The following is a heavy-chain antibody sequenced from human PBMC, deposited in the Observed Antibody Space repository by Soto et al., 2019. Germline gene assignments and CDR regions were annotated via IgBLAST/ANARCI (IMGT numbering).Heavy chain of an antibody. V-gene: IGHV3-15*07. CDR2: IKSKTDGGTT. D-gene: IGHD3-3*01. Sequence: EVQLVESGGCLVKPGGSLRLSCAASGFTFSNAWMNWFRQPPGKGLEWVGRIKSKTDGGTTDYATPVQGRFTISRDDSKNTLYTQMNSLKAEYTAVYYCTTGVITIFGGVTGHDAFDIWGRGRMVTVSS. J-gene: IGHJ3*02. CDR3: TTGVITIFGGVTGHDAFDI. CDR1: GFTFSNAW.